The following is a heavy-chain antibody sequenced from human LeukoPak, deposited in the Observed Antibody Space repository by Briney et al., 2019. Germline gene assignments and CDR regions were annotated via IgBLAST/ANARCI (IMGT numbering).Heavy chain of an antibody. V-gene: IGHV4-4*02. CDR1: GGSISSSNW. D-gene: IGHD4-11*01. CDR3: ARESFYSTHYYYYYYMDV. J-gene: IGHJ6*03. CDR2: IYHSGST. Sequence: NPSETLSLTCAVSGGSISSSNWWSWVRQPPGKGLEWIGEIYHSGSTNYNPSLKSRVTISVDKSKNQFSLKLSSVTAADTAVYYCARESFYSTHYYYYYYMDVWGKGTTVTVSS.